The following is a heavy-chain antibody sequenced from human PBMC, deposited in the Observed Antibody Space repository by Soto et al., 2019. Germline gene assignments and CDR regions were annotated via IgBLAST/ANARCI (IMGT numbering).Heavy chain of an antibody. Sequence: ASVKVSCKVSGYTLTELSMHWVRQAPRKGLDRMGGFDPEDGETIYAQKCQGRVTMTEDTSTDTAYMELSSLRSDDTAVYYCATVGMAGSEPRYYYYGMDVWGQGTTVTVSS. CDR3: ATVGMAGSEPRYYYYGMDV. J-gene: IGHJ6*02. D-gene: IGHD3-10*01. V-gene: IGHV1-24*01. CDR1: GYTLTELS. CDR2: FDPEDGET.